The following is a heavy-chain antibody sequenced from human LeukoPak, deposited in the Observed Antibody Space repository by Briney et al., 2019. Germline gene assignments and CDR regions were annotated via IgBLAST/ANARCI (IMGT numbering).Heavy chain of an antibody. J-gene: IGHJ5*02. CDR3: ARSDQDIVVVVAATPGWFDP. V-gene: IGHV1-2*02. D-gene: IGHD2-15*01. CDR2: INPNSGGT. Sequence: GASVKVSCKASGYTFTGYYMHWVRQAPGQGLEWMGWINPNSGGTNYAQKLQGRVTMTTDTSTSTACMELRSLRSDDTAVYYCARSDQDIVVVVAATPGWFDPWGQGTLVTVSS. CDR1: GYTFTGYY.